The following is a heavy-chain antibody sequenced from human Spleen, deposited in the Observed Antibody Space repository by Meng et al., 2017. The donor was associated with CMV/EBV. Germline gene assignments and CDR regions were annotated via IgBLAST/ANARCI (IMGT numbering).Heavy chain of an antibody. CDR3: ARRLVSSNYDY. J-gene: IGHJ4*02. Sequence: SETLSLTCAVYGGSFSGYYWSWIRQPPGKGLEWIGSIYYSGSTYYNPSLKSRVTISVDTSKNQFSLKLSSVTAADTAVYYCARRLVSSNYDYWGQGTLVTVSS. CDR2: IYYSGST. CDR1: GGSFSGYY. V-gene: IGHV4-34*01. D-gene: IGHD3-22*01.